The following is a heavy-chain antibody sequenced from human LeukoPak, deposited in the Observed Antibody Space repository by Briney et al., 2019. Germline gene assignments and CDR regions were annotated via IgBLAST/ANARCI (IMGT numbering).Heavy chain of an antibody. V-gene: IGHV1-18*04. CDR3: ARVMGHSGSYYDRY. D-gene: IGHD1-26*01. CDR2: ISAYNGNT. CDR1: GGTFTGYY. J-gene: IGHJ4*02. Sequence: ASVKVSCKASGGTFTGYYMHWVRQAPGQGLEWMGWISAYNGNTNYAQKLQGRVTMTTDTSTSTAYMELRSLRSDDTAVYYCARVMGHSGSYYDRYWGQGTLVTVSS.